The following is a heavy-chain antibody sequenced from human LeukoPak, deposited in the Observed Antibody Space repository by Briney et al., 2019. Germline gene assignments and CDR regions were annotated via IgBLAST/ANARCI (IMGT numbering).Heavy chain of an antibody. D-gene: IGHD2-2*01. CDR3: ARQGVCSSTSCYRSGVDV. J-gene: IGHJ6*02. V-gene: IGHV4-59*01. CDR2: IHYSGNT. CDR1: VGSISSYY. Sequence: PSETLSLTCSVSVGSISSYYWSWIRQPPGKGLEWIGYIHYSGNTNYNPSLKSRVTISVDTSKNQFSLKLSSVTAADTAVYYCARQGVCSSTSCYRSGVDVWGQGTTATVSS.